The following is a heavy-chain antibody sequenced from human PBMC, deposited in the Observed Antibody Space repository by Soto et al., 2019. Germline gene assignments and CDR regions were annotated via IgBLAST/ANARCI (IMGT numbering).Heavy chain of an antibody. V-gene: IGHV4-30-2*01. CDR1: GGSIGSGGYS. CDR3: AREDNWFDP. CDR2: IYQSGTT. Sequence: QLQLQESGSGLVKPSQTLSLTCDVSGGSIGSGGYSWSWIRQPPGKGPEWIGYIYQSGTTYYNPSLKSRVTMSLDRSKNQFSLKLSSVTAADTAVYYCAREDNWFDPWGQGTLVTVSS. J-gene: IGHJ5*02.